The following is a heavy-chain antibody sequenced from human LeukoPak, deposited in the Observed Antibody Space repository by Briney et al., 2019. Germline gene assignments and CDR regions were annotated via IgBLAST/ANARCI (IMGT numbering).Heavy chain of an antibody. Sequence: GGSLRLSCAASGFTFSSYGMHWVRQAPGKGLEWGAVISYDGSNKYYGDSVKGRFTISRDNSKNTLYLQMSSLRVEDTAVYYCAKGYGQQLVNNWFDPWGQGTLVTVSS. J-gene: IGHJ5*02. CDR1: GFTFSSYG. CDR3: AKGYGQQLVNNWFDP. D-gene: IGHD6-13*01. V-gene: IGHV3-30*18. CDR2: ISYDGSNK.